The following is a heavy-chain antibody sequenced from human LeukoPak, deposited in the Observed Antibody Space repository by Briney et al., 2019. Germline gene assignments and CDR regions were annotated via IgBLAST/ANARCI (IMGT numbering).Heavy chain of an antibody. CDR2: IYTDDRGGST. J-gene: IGHJ6*03. Sequence: GGSLRLSCAASGFTFSRYSMNWVRQAPGKGLEWVSVIYTDDRGGSTYYADSVKGRFTISRDNSKNTLFLQMNSLRAEDTAAYYCAKASSRAVVTPDYYFYMDVWGKGTTVTVSS. D-gene: IGHD4-23*01. CDR3: AKASSRAVVTPDYYFYMDV. V-gene: IGHV3-23*01. CDR1: GFTFSRYS.